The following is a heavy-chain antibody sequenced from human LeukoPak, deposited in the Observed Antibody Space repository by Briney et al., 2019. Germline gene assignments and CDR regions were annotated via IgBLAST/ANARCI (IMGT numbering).Heavy chain of an antibody. J-gene: IGHJ4*02. CDR1: GGTFSSYA. V-gene: IGHV1-69*13. CDR2: IIPIFGTA. D-gene: IGHD6-13*01. Sequence: ASVKVSCKASGGTFSSYAISWVRQAPGQGLEWMGGIIPIFGTANYAQKFQGRVTITADESTSTAYIELSSLRSEDTAVYYCASSFQYPGIAAASFPLFDYWGQGTLVTVSS. CDR3: ASSFQYPGIAAASFPLFDY.